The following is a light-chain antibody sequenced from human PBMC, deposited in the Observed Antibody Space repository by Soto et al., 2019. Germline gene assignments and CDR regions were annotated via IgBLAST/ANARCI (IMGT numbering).Light chain of an antibody. V-gene: IGKV3-20*01. CDR3: QYYGSSSR. CDR2: GAS. CDR1: QSVSSSY. Sequence: EIVLTQSPGTLSLSPGERATLSCRASQSVSSSYLAWYQQRPGQAPRLLIYGASSRATGIPDRFSGSGSGTDFTLTISRLEPEDFAVFDWQYYGSSSRFGGATKVEIK. J-gene: IGKJ4*01.